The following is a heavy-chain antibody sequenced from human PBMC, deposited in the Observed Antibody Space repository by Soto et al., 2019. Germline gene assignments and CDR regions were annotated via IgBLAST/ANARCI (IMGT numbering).Heavy chain of an antibody. D-gene: IGHD4-17*01. CDR2: IIPISGTA. Sequence: QVQLVQSGAEVKKPGSSVKVSCKASGGTFSSYAISWVRQAPGQGLEWMGGIIPISGTANYAQKFQGRVTIPADESTSTAYMGLSSLRSEGTAVYYCASVDGYGETLDAFDIWVQGTMVTVSS. J-gene: IGHJ3*02. CDR1: GGTFSSYA. CDR3: ASVDGYGETLDAFDI. V-gene: IGHV1-69*12.